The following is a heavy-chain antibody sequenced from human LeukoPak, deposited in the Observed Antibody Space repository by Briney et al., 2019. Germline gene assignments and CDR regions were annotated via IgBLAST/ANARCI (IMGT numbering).Heavy chain of an antibody. Sequence: ASVKVSCKASGYTFTGYYMHWVRQAPGQGLEWMGRINPNSGGTNYAQKFQGRVTMTRDTSISTAYMELSRLRSDDTAVYYCARVGSGWDEEFDYWGQGTLVTVSS. CDR1: GYTFTGYY. CDR3: ARVGSGWDEEFDY. D-gene: IGHD6-19*01. J-gene: IGHJ4*02. CDR2: INPNSGGT. V-gene: IGHV1-2*06.